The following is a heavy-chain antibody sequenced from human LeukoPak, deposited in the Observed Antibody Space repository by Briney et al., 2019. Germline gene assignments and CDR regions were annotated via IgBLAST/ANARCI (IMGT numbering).Heavy chain of an antibody. D-gene: IGHD1-14*01. V-gene: IGHV3-53*01. J-gene: IGHJ4*02. Sequence: GGSLILSCAASGFTVITNDMTWVRQAPGKGLEWFSVLYSDGNTKYSDSVQGRFTISRDNSKNTLYLEMNSLSPDDTAVYYCARGVEPLAANTLAYWGQGTLVTVSS. CDR1: GFTVITND. CDR3: ARGVEPLAANTLAY. CDR2: LYSDGNT.